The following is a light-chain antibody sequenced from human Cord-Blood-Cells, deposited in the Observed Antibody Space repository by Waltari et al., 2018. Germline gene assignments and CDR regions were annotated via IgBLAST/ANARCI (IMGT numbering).Light chain of an antibody. V-gene: IGKV1-39*01. CDR3: QQSYSTPPIT. CDR2: AAS. Sequence: DIQMTQSPSSLSASLGDSVTITCRASQSISSYLNWYQQQPGKAPKLLIYAASILKSGVPSRFSGSGSGTDFTLTISSLQPEDFATYYCQQSYSTPPITFGQGTRLEIK. CDR1: QSISSY. J-gene: IGKJ5*01.